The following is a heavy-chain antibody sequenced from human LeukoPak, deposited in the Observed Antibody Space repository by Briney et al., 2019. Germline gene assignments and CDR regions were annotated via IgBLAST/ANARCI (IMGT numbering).Heavy chain of an antibody. CDR3: ARDHSYYQFYMDV. Sequence: PSETLSLTCTVSGGSISSGSHYWSWIRQPAGKGLEWIGRIYTSGNTNYNPSLESRVTISVDTSKNQFSLKLSSVTAADTAVYFCARDHSYYQFYMDVWGKGTTVTVSS. D-gene: IGHD2-21*02. V-gene: IGHV4-61*02. J-gene: IGHJ6*03. CDR1: GGSISSGSHY. CDR2: IYTSGNT.